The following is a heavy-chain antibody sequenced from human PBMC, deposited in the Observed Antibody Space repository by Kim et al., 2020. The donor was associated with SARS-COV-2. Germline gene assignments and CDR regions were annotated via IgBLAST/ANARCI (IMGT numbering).Heavy chain of an antibody. J-gene: IGHJ4*02. V-gene: IGHV4-61*03. D-gene: IGHD6-13*01. Sequence: YNPPLQSRVTISVDTSQKRFSLELSSVAAADTAGYYCARGAAEAPYYFDFWGQGSLVTVSS. CDR3: ARGAAEAPYYFDF.